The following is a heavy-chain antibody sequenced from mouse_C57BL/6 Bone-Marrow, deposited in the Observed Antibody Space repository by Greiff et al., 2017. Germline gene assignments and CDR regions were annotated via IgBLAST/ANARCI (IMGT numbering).Heavy chain of an antibody. CDR3: ARYYGSSYPWYFDV. Sequence: QVQLQQSGPELVKPGASVKISCKASGYAFSSSWMNWVKQRPGKGLEWIGRIYPGDGDTNYNGKFKGKATLTADKSSSTAYMQLSSLTSEDSAVYFCARYYGSSYPWYFDVGGTGTTVTVSS. CDR2: IYPGDGDT. CDR1: GYAFSSSW. J-gene: IGHJ1*03. D-gene: IGHD1-1*01. V-gene: IGHV1-82*01.